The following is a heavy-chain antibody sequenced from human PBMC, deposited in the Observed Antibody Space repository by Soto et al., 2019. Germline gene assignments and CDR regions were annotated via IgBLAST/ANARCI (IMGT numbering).Heavy chain of an antibody. CDR3: ARVRQGCSANNCYFDP. V-gene: IGHV4-4*02. J-gene: IGHJ5*01. Sequence: QVHLQESGPGLVAPSGTLSLTCTLSGGSVRAPDWWNWVRQSPDKGLEWIAEVHISGHSNYNPSLRSRVSVSIASSKNHFYLNLNSVTAADTAIYYCARVRQGCSANNCYFDPWGQGTQVTISS. D-gene: IGHD2-21*01. CDR1: GGSVRAPDW. CDR2: VHISGHS.